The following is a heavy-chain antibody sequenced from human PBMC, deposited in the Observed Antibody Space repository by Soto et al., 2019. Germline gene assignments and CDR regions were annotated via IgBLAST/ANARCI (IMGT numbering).Heavy chain of an antibody. CDR1: GGSVSSGSYY. J-gene: IGHJ5*02. CDR2: IYYSGST. D-gene: IGHD2-15*01. Sequence: QVQLQESGPGLVKPSETLSLTCTVSGGSVSSGSYYWSWIRQPPGKGLEWIGYIYYSGSTNYNPSLKSRVTISVDTSKNQFSLKLSSVTAADTAVYYCARGGIEVVVVGARGSLRWFDPWGQGTLVTVSS. V-gene: IGHV4-61*01. CDR3: ARGGIEVVVVGARGSLRWFDP.